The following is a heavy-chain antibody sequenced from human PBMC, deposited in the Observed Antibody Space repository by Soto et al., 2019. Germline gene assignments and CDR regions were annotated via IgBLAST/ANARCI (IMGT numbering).Heavy chain of an antibody. CDR1: GFSFSDYY. D-gene: IGHD3-22*01. V-gene: IGHV3-72*01. J-gene: IGHJ4*02. CDR2: TSNKASSYTT. Sequence: EVQLVESGGGLVQPGGSLRLSCAASGFSFSDYYINWVRQAPGKGLEWVGNTSNKASSYTTDYAAFVKGRFTISRDDSKNLIYLQMNSLKPEDTAVYYCAREGSSSGPDYEYWGQGTLVTVSS. CDR3: AREGSSSGPDYEY.